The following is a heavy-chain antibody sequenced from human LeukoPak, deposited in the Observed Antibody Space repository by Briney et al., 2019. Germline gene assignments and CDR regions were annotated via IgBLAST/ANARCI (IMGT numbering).Heavy chain of an antibody. CDR2: IYTSGST. J-gene: IGHJ3*02. V-gene: IGHV4-61*02. D-gene: IGHD3-22*01. CDR3: AMRTYYYDSSGYYDGAFDI. Sequence: SQTLSLTCTVSGGSISSGSYYRSWLRQPAGKGLEWIGRIYTSGSTNYNPSLKSRVTISVDTSKNQFSLKLSSVTAADTAVYYCAMRTYYYDSSGYYDGAFDIWGQGTMVTVSS. CDR1: GGSISSGSYY.